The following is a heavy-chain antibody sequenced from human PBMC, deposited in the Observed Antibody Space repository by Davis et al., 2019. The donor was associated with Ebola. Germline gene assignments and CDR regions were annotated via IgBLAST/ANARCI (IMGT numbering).Heavy chain of an antibody. CDR2: TYYSGSD. CDR1: GGSISSYY. CDR3: ARLDASDFWGGYRDYYFDY. V-gene: IGHV4-59*04. J-gene: IGHJ4*02. Sequence: SETLSLTCTVSGGSISSYYWSWIRQPPGKGLEWIGTTYYSGSDYNNPSLKSRATISVETSKNQFSLKLKSATAADTAIYYCARLDASDFWGGYRDYYFDYWGQGILVTVSS. D-gene: IGHD3-3*01.